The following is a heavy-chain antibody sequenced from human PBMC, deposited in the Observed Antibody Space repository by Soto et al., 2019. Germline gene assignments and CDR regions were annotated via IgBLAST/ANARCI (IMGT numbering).Heavy chain of an antibody. J-gene: IGHJ6*02. D-gene: IGHD1-1*01. Sequence: QVQLVQSGAEVKKPGSSVKVSCKASGGTFSSYAISWVRQAPGQGLEWMGGIIPIFGTANYAQKFQGRVTITADESTSKAYMELRSLRSEDTAVYYCAQHHGNPDYYYYGMDVWGQGTTVTVSS. V-gene: IGHV1-69*01. CDR3: AQHHGNPDYYYYGMDV. CDR1: GGTFSSYA. CDR2: IIPIFGTA.